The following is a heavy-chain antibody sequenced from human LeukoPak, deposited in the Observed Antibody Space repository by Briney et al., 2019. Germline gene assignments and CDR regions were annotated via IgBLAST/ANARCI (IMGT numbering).Heavy chain of an antibody. CDR1: GGSISSYY. CDR3: ARVGSGWYSSSWFDY. CDR2: IYYSGST. J-gene: IGHJ4*02. Sequence: SETLSLTCTVSGGSISSYYWSWIRQPPGKGLEWIGYIYYSGSTDYNPSLKSRVTISVDTSKNQFSLKLSSVTAADTAVYYCARVGSGWYSSSWFDYWGQGTLVTVSS. V-gene: IGHV4-59*01. D-gene: IGHD6-19*01.